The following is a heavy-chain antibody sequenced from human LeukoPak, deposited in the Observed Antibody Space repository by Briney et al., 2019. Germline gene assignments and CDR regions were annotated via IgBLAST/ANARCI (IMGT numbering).Heavy chain of an antibody. CDR2: IDPSDSYT. CDR3: ARSLSSGWPGFGY. J-gene: IGHJ4*02. D-gene: IGHD6-19*01. CDR1: GNSFTSYW. Sequence: GESLKISCKASGNSFTSYWINWVRQTPGKGLEWMGKIDPSDSYTNYSPSFQGHVTISADKSISTAYLQWSSLKASDTAMYYCARSLSSGWPGFGYWGQGALVTVSS. V-gene: IGHV5-10-1*01.